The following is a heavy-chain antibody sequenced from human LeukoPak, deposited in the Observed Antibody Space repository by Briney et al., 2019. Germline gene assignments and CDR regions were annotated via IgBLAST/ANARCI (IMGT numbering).Heavy chain of an antibody. D-gene: IGHD1-26*01. V-gene: IGHV4-39*07. CDR1: GGSISSSSYY. CDR2: IYHSGST. J-gene: IGHJ6*02. Sequence: PSETLSLTCTVSGGSISSSSYYWGWIRQPPGKGLEWIGEIYHSGSTNYNPSLKSRVTISVDKSKNQFSLKLSSVTAADTAVYYCARDGVVGATDATRLVMDVWGQGTTVTVSS. CDR3: ARDGVVGATDATRLVMDV.